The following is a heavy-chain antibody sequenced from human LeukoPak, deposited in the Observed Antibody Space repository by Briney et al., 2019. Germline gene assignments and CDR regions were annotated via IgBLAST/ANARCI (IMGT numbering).Heavy chain of an antibody. Sequence: GGSLRLSCAASGFTLSSYAMSWVRQGPGKGLEWVSAISVSGNTYHADSVKGRFTISRDSSKNTLYLQMNSLRAEDTALYYCARGQEGTAMFVSWGQGTLVTVSS. CDR1: GFTLSSYA. V-gene: IGHV3-23*01. D-gene: IGHD5-18*01. CDR3: ARGQEGTAMFVS. CDR2: ISVSGNT. J-gene: IGHJ4*02.